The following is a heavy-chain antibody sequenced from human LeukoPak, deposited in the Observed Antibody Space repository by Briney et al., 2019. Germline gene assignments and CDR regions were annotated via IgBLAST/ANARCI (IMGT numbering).Heavy chain of an antibody. CDR1: GDSISGSSFY. Sequence: PSETLSLTCTVSGDSISGSSFYWGWIRQPPGKGLEWIGSIYYGGSTYYNPSLKSRFTISVDTSKNRFSLNLSSVTAADTAVYYCARGERWLQHRGHDYWGQGTLVTVSS. V-gene: IGHV4-39*01. CDR3: ARGERWLQHRGHDY. J-gene: IGHJ4*02. CDR2: IYYGGST. D-gene: IGHD5-24*01.